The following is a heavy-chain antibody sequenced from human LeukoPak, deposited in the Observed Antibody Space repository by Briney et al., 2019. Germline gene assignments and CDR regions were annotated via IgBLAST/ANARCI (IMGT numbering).Heavy chain of an antibody. J-gene: IGHJ6*02. V-gene: IGHV3-30*18. CDR2: ISYDGSNK. CDR1: GFTFSSYG. CDR3: AKHAYYGSGNELMDV. Sequence: GKSLRLSCAASGFTFSSYGMHWVRQAPGKGLEWVAVISYDGSNKYYADSVKGRFTISRDNSKNTLYLQMNSLRAEDTAVYYCAKHAYYGSGNELMDVWGQGTTVTVSS. D-gene: IGHD3-10*01.